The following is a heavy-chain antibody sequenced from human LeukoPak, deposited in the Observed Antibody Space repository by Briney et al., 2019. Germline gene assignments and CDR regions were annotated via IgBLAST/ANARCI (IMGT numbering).Heavy chain of an antibody. Sequence: PGESLRLSCATSGFTFSHAWMNWVRQAPGKGLEWVSSITSGSSYIYYADSVKGRFTIPRGNAKNSLYLQMNSLRAEDTAVYYCARDPYSGSYGNYYYYFMDVWGKGTTVTISS. D-gene: IGHD1-26*01. CDR1: GFTFSHAW. V-gene: IGHV3-21*01. J-gene: IGHJ6*03. CDR2: ITSGSSYI. CDR3: ARDPYSGSYGNYYYYFMDV.